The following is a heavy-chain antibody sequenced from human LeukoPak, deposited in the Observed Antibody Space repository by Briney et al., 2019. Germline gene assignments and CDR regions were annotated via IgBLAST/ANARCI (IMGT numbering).Heavy chain of an antibody. CDR2: IYYSGST. J-gene: IGHJ5*02. CDR3: ARHPTALVSYGFDP. D-gene: IGHD5-18*01. V-gene: IGHV4-59*08. CDR1: GGSFSNYY. Sequence: SETLSLTCTVSGGSFSNYYWSWIRQPPGKGLEWIGYIYYSGSTNYNPSLKSRVTISVDTSKNQFSLNLSSVTAADTAVYYCARHPTALVSYGFDPWGQGTLVTVSS.